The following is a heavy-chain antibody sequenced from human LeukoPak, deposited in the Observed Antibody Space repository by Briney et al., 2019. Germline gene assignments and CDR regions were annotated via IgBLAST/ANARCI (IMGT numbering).Heavy chain of an antibody. CDR2: IYYSGST. J-gene: IGHJ5*02. CDR3: ARHPTALVSYGFDP. D-gene: IGHD5-18*01. V-gene: IGHV4-59*08. CDR1: GGSFSNYY. Sequence: SETLSLTCTVSGGSFSNYYWSWIRQPPGKGLEWIGYIYYSGSTNYNPSLKSRVTISVDTSKNQFSLNLSSVTAADTAVYYCARHPTALVSYGFDPWGQGTLVTVSS.